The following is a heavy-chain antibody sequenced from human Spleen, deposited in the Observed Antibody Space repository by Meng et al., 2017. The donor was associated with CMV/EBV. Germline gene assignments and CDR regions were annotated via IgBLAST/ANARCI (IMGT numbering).Heavy chain of an antibody. D-gene: IGHD3-16*01. CDR3: AGSRPGGGACDY. CDR1: GGSISSYY. Sequence: QVQSRESGPGLVKPSGTLSLTCTVSGGSISSYYWSWIRQPAGQGLEWIGLIQVIGHTVYNPSPKSRVTVSLDASKSQFSLTLNSVTAADTATYYRAGSRPGGGACDYWGQGILVTVSS. V-gene: IGHV4-4*07. J-gene: IGHJ4*02. CDR2: IQVIGHT.